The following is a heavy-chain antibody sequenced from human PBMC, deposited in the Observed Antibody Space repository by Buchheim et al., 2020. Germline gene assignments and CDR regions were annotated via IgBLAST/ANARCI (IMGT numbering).Heavy chain of an antibody. V-gene: IGHV1-2*04. CDR2: INPNSGGT. Sequence: QVQLVQSGAEVKKPGASVKVSCKASGYTFTGYYMHWVRQAPGQGLEWMGWINPNSGGTNYAQKFQGWVTMTRDTSISTAYMELSRLRSDDTAVYYCARNSKPEGRIAVAGLRNEYYYYGMDVWGQGTT. D-gene: IGHD6-19*01. CDR3: ARNSKPEGRIAVAGLRNEYYYYGMDV. CDR1: GYTFTGYY. J-gene: IGHJ6*02.